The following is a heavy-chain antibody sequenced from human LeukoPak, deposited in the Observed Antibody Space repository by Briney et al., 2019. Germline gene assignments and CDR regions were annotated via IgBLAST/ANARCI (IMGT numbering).Heavy chain of an antibody. D-gene: IGHD5-18*01. Sequence: SETLSLTCTVSGGSISSSSYYWGWIRQPPGKGLEWIGSIYYSGSTYYDPSLKSRVTISVDTSKNQFSLKLSSVTAADTAVYYCARRGYSYGYGIFYPWGQGTLVTVSS. CDR3: ARRGYSYGYGIFYP. CDR2: IYYSGST. CDR1: GGSISSSSYY. V-gene: IGHV4-39*01. J-gene: IGHJ5*02.